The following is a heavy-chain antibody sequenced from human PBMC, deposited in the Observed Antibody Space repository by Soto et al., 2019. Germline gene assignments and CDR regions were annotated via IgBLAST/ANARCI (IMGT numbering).Heavy chain of an antibody. CDR2: INPSGGST. Sequence: ASVKVSCKASGYTFTNYYMHWVRQAPGQGLEWMGVINPSGGSTSYAQKFQGRVTMTRDTSTSTVYMELSSLRLEDTAVYYCAREWPVTSDYWGQGTLVTVSS. D-gene: IGHD4-17*01. CDR3: AREWPVTSDY. CDR1: GYTFTNYY. V-gene: IGHV1-46*01. J-gene: IGHJ4*02.